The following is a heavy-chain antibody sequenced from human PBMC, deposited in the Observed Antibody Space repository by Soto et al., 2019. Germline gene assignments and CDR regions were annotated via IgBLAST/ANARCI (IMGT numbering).Heavy chain of an antibody. V-gene: IGHV4-30-4*01. Sequence: SETLSLTCTVSGGSISSGDYYWSWIRQPPGKGLEWIGYIYYSGSTYYNPSLKSRVTISVDTSKNQFSLKLSSVTAADTAVYYCASYDFWSGYSYYFDYWGQGTLVTVSS. CDR1: GGSISSGDYY. J-gene: IGHJ4*02. CDR3: ASYDFWSGYSYYFDY. CDR2: IYYSGST. D-gene: IGHD3-3*01.